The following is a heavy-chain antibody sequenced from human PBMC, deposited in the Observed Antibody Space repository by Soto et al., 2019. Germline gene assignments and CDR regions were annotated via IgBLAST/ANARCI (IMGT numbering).Heavy chain of an antibody. CDR2: INPNSGGT. CDR3: ARDRGDKGVRSSSRNYYYYYYMDV. V-gene: IGHV1-2*04. Sequence: ASVKVSCKASGYTFTGYYMHWVRQAPGQGLEWMGWINPNSGGTNYAQKFQGWVTMTRDTSISTAYMELSRLRSDDTAVYYCARDRGDKGVRSSSRNYYYYYYMDVWGKGTTVTVSS. J-gene: IGHJ6*03. D-gene: IGHD6-13*01. CDR1: GYTFTGYY.